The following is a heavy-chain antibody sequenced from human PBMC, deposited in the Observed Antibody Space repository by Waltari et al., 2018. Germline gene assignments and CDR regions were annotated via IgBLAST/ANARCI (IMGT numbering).Heavy chain of an antibody. CDR3: ATAYSSGWPRGLYFQH. D-gene: IGHD6-19*01. Sequence: QVQLVQSGAEVKKPGSSVKVSCKASGGTFSSYAISWVRQAPGKGREWMGGVDPEDGETIYAQKFQGRVTMTEDTSTDTAYMELSSLRSEDTAVYYCATAYSSGWPRGLYFQHWGQGTLVTVSS. CDR2: VDPEDGET. J-gene: IGHJ1*01. V-gene: IGHV1-24*01. CDR1: GGTFSSYA.